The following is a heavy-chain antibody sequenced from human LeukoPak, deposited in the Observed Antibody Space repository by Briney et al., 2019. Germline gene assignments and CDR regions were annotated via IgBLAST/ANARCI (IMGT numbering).Heavy chain of an antibody. V-gene: IGHV3-21*01. CDR1: GFTFSSYA. CDR3: ARDGEIVGNCFDY. CDR2: ISSSSSYI. Sequence: PGGSLRLSCAASGFTFSSYAMSWVRQAPGKGLEWVSSISSSSSYIYYADSVKGRFTISRDNAKNSLYLQMNSLRAEDTAVYYCARDGEIVGNCFDYWGQGTLVTVSS. J-gene: IGHJ4*02. D-gene: IGHD1-26*01.